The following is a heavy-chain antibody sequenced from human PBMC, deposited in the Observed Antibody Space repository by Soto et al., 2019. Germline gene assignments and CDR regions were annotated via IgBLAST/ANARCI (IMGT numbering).Heavy chain of an antibody. J-gene: IGHJ6*02. V-gene: IGHV3-7*03. CDR3: ARQGPNLPRAGVPGGMDV. Sequence: PGGSLRLSCAASGFTFSSYWMSWVRQAPGKGLEWVANIKQDGSEKYYVDSVKGRFTISRDNAKNSLYLQMNSLRAEDTAVYYCARQGPNLPRAGVPGGMDVWGQGTTVTVSS. CDR1: GFTFSSYW. D-gene: IGHD1-1*01. CDR2: IKQDGSEK.